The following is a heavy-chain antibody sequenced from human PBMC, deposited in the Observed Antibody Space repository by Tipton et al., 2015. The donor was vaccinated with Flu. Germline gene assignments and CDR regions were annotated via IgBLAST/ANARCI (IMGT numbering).Heavy chain of an antibody. Sequence: TLSLTCTVSGGSISSYYWRWIRQPPGKGLEWIGYIDYSGSTNYNPSPKSRVTISVDTSKNQFSLKLSSVTAADTAAYYCARASRGWLGATPDAFDIWGQGTMVTVSS. CDR2: IDYSGST. D-gene: IGHD1-26*01. J-gene: IGHJ3*02. V-gene: IGHV4-59*01. CDR3: ARASRGWLGATPDAFDI. CDR1: GGSISSYY.